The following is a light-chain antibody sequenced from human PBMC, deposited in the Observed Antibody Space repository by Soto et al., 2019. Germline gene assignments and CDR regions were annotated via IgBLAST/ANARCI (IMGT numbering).Light chain of an antibody. Sequence: EIVMTQSPATLSVSPGERATLSCRASQSVSSNLAWYQQKPGQAPRLLIYGASTRATGIPARFSGSGSGTEFTLTISSLQSADFANYYCQQFNNYPHLYTFGQGTMLEIK. CDR3: QQFNNYPHLYT. V-gene: IGKV3-15*01. CDR1: QSVSSN. CDR2: GAS. J-gene: IGKJ2*01.